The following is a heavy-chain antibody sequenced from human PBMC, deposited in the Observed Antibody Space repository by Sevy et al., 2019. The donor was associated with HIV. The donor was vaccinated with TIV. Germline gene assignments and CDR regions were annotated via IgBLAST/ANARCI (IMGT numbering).Heavy chain of an antibody. Sequence: GGSLRLSCAASGFICSDYAMSWVRQAPGKGLEWVSSISGGGDSTYYADSVKGRFTVSRHNSKNTLYLQMNTLRAEDTALYYCAKFGDYYDSGGYYWYFDFWGRGTLVTVSS. J-gene: IGHJ2*01. CDR1: GFICSDYA. CDR3: AKFGDYYDSGGYYWYFDF. CDR2: ISGGGDST. V-gene: IGHV3-23*01. D-gene: IGHD3-22*01.